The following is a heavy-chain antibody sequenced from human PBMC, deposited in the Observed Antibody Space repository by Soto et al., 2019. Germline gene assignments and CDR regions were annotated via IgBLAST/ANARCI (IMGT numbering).Heavy chain of an antibody. Sequence: WGSLRLSCSASGFTVSSNYMSWVRQAPGKGLEWVSVIYSGGSTYYADSVKGRFTISRDNSKNTLYLQMNSLRAEDTAVYYCASGPDYDYVWGSYRYWYYFDYWGQGTLVTVSS. J-gene: IGHJ4*02. CDR3: ASGPDYDYVWGSYRYWYYFDY. CDR1: GFTVSSNY. CDR2: IYSGGST. D-gene: IGHD3-16*02. V-gene: IGHV3-66*01.